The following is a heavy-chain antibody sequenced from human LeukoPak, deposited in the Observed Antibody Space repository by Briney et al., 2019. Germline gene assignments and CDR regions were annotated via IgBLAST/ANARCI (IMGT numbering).Heavy chain of an antibody. CDR3: ARGIRGGKPYCSDGSCYSDDHPLFDY. Sequence: VASVKVSCKASGYTFTSYGISWVRQAPGQGLEWMGWISAYNGNTNYAQKLQGRVTMTTDTSTSTAYMELRSLRSDDTAVYYCARGIRGGKPYCSDGSCYSDDHPLFDYWGQGTLVTVSS. CDR1: GYTFTSYG. D-gene: IGHD2-15*01. J-gene: IGHJ4*02. V-gene: IGHV1-18*01. CDR2: ISAYNGNT.